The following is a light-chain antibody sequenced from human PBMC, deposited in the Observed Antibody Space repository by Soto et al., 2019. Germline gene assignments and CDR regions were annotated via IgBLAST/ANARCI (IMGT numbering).Light chain of an antibody. CDR1: QDISNY. V-gene: IGKV1-33*01. CDR2: DAS. Sequence: DIQKTQSPSSLSASVGDRVTITCQASQDISNYLNWYQQKPGKAPKLLIYDASNLETGVPSRFSGSGSGTDFTFTISSLQPEDIATYYCQQYDNLPLTFGGGTKVDIK. J-gene: IGKJ4*01. CDR3: QQYDNLPLT.